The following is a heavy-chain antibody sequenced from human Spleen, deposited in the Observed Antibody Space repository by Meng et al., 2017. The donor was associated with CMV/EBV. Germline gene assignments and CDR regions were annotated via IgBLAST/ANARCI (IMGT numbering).Heavy chain of an antibody. CDR3: ARGVGGAAPYYFDH. J-gene: IGHJ4*02. V-gene: IGHV1-2*02. Sequence: ASVKVSCKASGYSFTAYYLHWVRQAPGQGLEWMGWINPNSGGTNYAQKFQGRVTMTRHTSVSTAHMELISLRSDDTAVFYCARGVGGAAPYYFDHWGQGTLVTVSS. CDR1: GYSFTAYY. CDR2: INPNSGGT. D-gene: IGHD4-23*01.